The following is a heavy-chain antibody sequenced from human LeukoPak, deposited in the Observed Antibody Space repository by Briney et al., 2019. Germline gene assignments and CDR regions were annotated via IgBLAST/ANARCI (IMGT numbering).Heavy chain of an antibody. CDR1: GGTFSSYA. CDR2: IIPILGIA. Sequence: SVKVSCKASGGTFSSYAISWVRQAPGQGLEWMRRIIPILGIANYAQKFQGRFTITADKSTSTAYMELSSLSSEDTAVYYCASGNSISWAGESYYYGMDVWGQGTTVTVSS. V-gene: IGHV1-69*04. J-gene: IGHJ6*02. D-gene: IGHD6-13*01. CDR3: ASGNSISWAGESYYYGMDV.